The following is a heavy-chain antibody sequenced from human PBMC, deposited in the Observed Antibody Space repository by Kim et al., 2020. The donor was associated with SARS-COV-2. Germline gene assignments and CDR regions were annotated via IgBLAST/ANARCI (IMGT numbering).Heavy chain of an antibody. D-gene: IGHD3-3*01. Sequence: GGSLRLSCAASGFTFSSYAMSWVRQAPGKGLEWVSAISGSGGSTYYADSVKGRFTISRDNSKNTLYLQMNSLRAEDTAVYYCAKDRPADYDFWSGYLVGSPMDVWGQGTTVTVSS. CDR1: GFTFSSYA. CDR3: AKDRPADYDFWSGYLVGSPMDV. J-gene: IGHJ6*02. CDR2: ISGSGGST. V-gene: IGHV3-23*01.